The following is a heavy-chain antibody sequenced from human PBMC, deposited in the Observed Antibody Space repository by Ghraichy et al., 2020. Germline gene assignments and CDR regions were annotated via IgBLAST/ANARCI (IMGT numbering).Heavy chain of an antibody. J-gene: IGHJ4*02. V-gene: IGHV6-1*01. CDR2: TYYRSKWYN. Sequence: SQTLSLTCGTSGDSVSSSSAAWGWIRQSPSRGLESLGRTYYRSKWYNDYAVSVTSRITITPDTSKNQFCLQLNSVTPEDLAVDYCTRGPDGYINYWGQGTLVTVSS. CDR1: GDSVSSSSAA. CDR3: TRGPDGYINY. D-gene: IGHD5-24*01.